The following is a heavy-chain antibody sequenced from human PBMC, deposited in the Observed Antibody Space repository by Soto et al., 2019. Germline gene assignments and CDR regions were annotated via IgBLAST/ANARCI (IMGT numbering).Heavy chain of an antibody. V-gene: IGHV1-18*04. CDR1: GYTFTSYC. D-gene: IGHD3-3*01. CDR2: ISAYNGNT. Sequence: GASVKVSCKASGYTFTSYCISWVLEAPGEGLEWMGWISAYNGNTNYAQKLQGRVTMTTDTSTSTAYMELRSLRSDDTAVYYCARGAGRRYDFWSGYSDYFDYWGQGTLVTVSS. J-gene: IGHJ4*02. CDR3: ARGAGRRYDFWSGYSDYFDY.